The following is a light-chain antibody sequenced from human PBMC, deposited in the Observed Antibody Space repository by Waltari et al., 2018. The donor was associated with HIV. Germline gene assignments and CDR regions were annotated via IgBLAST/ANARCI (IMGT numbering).Light chain of an antibody. V-gene: IGLV3-21*01. CDR2: ADD. CDR1: NVEEKS. J-gene: IGLJ1*01. Sequence: SYLLTQPPSVSVAPGKTASITCGGDNVEEKSGHLYQQKSGQAPVLVIYADDDRPSGIPERFSGSNSGSTATLTITRVEAGDEADYYCQVWDSGSDHYVFGTGTKVTVL. CDR3: QVWDSGSDHYV.